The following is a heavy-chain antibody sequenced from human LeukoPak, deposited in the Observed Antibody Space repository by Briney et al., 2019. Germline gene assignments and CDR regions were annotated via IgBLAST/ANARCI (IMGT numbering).Heavy chain of an antibody. V-gene: IGHV1-46*01. J-gene: IGHJ4*02. CDR3: ARASGWYVPDYYFDY. CDR2: INPSGGST. D-gene: IGHD6-19*01. CDR1: GYTFTSYY. Sequence: ASVKVSCKASGYTFTSYYMHWVRQAPGQGLEWMGIINPSGGSTSYAQKFQGRVTMTRDTSTSTVYMELSSLRSEDTAVYYCARASGWYVPDYYFDYWGQGTLVTVSP.